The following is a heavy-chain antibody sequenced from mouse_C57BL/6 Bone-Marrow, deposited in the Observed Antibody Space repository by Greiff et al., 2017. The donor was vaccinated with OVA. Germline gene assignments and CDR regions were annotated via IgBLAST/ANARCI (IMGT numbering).Heavy chain of an antibody. Sequence: EVKLVESGPELVKPGASVKISCKASGYSFTDYNMNWVKQSNGKSLEWIGVINPNYGTTSYNQKFKGKATLTVDQSSSTAYMQLNSLTSEDSAVYYCARGITTVPYYYAMDYWGQGTSVTVSS. V-gene: IGHV1-39*01. CDR3: ARGITTVPYYYAMDY. CDR1: GYSFTDYN. D-gene: IGHD1-1*01. CDR2: INPNYGTT. J-gene: IGHJ4*01.